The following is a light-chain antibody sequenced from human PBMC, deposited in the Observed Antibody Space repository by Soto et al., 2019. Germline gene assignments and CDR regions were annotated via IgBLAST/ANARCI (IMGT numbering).Light chain of an antibody. CDR3: QSYDSSLSGSRVV. V-gene: IGLV1-40*01. CDR1: SSNIGAGYD. J-gene: IGLJ2*01. CDR2: GNS. Sequence: QAVVTQPPSVSGAPGQRVTISCTGSSSNIGAGYDVHWYQQLPGTATKLLIYGNSNRPSGVPDRFSGSKSGTSASLAITGLQAEDEADYYCQSYDSSLSGSRVVFGGGTQLTVL.